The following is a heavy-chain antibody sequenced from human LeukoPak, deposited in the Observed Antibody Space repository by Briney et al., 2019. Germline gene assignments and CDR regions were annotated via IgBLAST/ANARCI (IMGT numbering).Heavy chain of an antibody. CDR2: ISSSSSYI. D-gene: IGHD3-10*01. Sequence: PGGSLRLSCAASGFTFSSYSMNWVRQAPGKGLEWVSSISSSSSYIHYADSVKGRFTLSRDNAKNSLYLQMNSLRAEDTAVYYCARIPITMVRGVTDAFDIWGQGTMVTVSS. V-gene: IGHV3-21*01. J-gene: IGHJ3*02. CDR3: ARIPITMVRGVTDAFDI. CDR1: GFTFSSYS.